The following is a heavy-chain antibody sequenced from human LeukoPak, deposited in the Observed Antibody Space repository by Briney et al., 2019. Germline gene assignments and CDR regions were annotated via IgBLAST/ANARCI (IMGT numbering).Heavy chain of an antibody. CDR2: INPNSGGT. D-gene: IGHD5-18*01. J-gene: IGHJ5*02. CDR1: GYTFTSYD. V-gene: IGHV1-2*02. Sequence: GASVKVSCKASGYTFTSYDINWVRQAPGQGLEWMGWINPNSGGTNYAQKFQGRVTMTRDTSISTAYMELSRLRSDDTAVYYCARGPPYSYGSKLDHWGQGTLVTVSS. CDR3: ARGPPYSYGSKLDH.